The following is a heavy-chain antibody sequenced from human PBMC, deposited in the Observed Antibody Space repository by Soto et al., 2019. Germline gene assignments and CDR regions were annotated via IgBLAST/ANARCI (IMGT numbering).Heavy chain of an antibody. V-gene: IGHV4-59*08. CDR3: ARRYSGTEDDNWFDP. CDR2: IYYSGST. D-gene: IGHD1-26*01. CDR1: GGSISSYY. Sequence: QVQLQESGPGLVKPSETLSLTCTVSGGSISSYYWSWIRQPPGKGLEWIGYIYYSGSTNYNPSLKSRVNISVDTSKNQFSLKLSSVTAADTALYYCARRYSGTEDDNWFDPWGQGTLVTVSS. J-gene: IGHJ5*02.